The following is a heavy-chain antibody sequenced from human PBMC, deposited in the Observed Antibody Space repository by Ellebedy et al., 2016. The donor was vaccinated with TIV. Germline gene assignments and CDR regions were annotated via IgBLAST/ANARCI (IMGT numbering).Heavy chain of an antibody. J-gene: IGHJ6*02. CDR1: GFTFNRFA. Sequence: GESLKISCAASGFTFNRFAMTWVRQAPGKGLEWVSSITSGGASIYYADSVKGRFTFSRDNSKNTLYLQMNSLRAEDTAVYYCAKDLGYCSTTSCYRYYGMDVWGQGTTVTVSS. CDR3: AKDLGYCSTTSCYRYYGMDV. D-gene: IGHD2-2*01. CDR2: ITSGGASI. V-gene: IGHV3-23*01.